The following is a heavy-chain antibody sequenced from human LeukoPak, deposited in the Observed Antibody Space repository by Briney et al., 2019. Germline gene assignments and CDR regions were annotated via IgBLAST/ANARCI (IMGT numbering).Heavy chain of an antibody. CDR3: ARVLSGSWDWFDP. D-gene: IGHD3-22*01. V-gene: IGHV3-74*01. J-gene: IGHJ5*02. Sequence: PGGSLRLSCAASGFTFSRYWIHWVRQTPGKGLEWASRINPDGSTTTYADSVKGRFTISRDNAKNTVYLQMNSLRAEDTAVYYCARVLSGSWDWFDPWGQGTLVTVSS. CDR2: INPDGSTT. CDR1: GFTFSRYW.